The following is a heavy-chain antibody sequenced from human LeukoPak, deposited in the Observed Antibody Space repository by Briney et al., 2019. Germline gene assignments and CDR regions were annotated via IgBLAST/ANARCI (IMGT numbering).Heavy chain of an antibody. CDR2: VNPNRGDT. Sequence: ASVKVSCKASGYTFTSYDIHWVRQATGQGLEWMGRVNPNRGDTDYAQKFQGRVTMTRDTSISTAYMELSSLRSEDTALYYCARDYGDYPTYEYFQHWGQGTLVTVSS. D-gene: IGHD4-17*01. CDR3: ARDYGDYPTYEYFQH. J-gene: IGHJ1*01. V-gene: IGHV1-8*01. CDR1: GYTFTSYD.